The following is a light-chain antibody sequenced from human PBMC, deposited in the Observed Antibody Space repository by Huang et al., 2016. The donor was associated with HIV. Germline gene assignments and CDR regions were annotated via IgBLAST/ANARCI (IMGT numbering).Light chain of an antibody. J-gene: IGKJ3*01. CDR1: QPIRNW. V-gene: IGKV1-12*02. CDR3: QQANSFPFT. CDR2: AAS. Sequence: DIQMTQSPSSVSAFVGDRVTITCRASQPIRNWLAWYQRKPGKAPRLLIYAASVLQGWVTSRFSGSGSGTDFTLTIASLQPDDFATYYCQQANSFPFTFGPGTKVDIK.